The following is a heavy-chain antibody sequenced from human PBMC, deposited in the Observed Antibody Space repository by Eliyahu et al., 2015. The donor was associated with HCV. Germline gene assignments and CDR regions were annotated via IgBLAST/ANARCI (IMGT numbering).Heavy chain of an antibody. J-gene: IGHJ4*02. CDR1: GFTFXXYG. CDR3: ARSRYCSGGSCPDFDY. CDR2: IWYDGSNK. Sequence: QVQLVESGGGVVQPGRSLRLSCAXSGFTFXXYGMHWVRQAPGKGLEWVAVIWYDGSNKYYADSVKGRFTISRDNSKNTLYLQMNSLRAEDTAVYYCARSRYCSGGSCPDFDYWGQGTLVTVSS. D-gene: IGHD2-15*01. V-gene: IGHV3-33*01.